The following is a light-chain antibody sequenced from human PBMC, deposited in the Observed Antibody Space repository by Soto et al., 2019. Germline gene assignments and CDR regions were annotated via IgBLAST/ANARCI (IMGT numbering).Light chain of an antibody. CDR1: SSDVGGYNY. Sequence: ALTQPASVSGSPGQSITISCTGTSSDVGGYNYVSWYQQHPGKAPKLMIYEVSNRPSGVPDRFSGPKSGYTASLTVSGLQAEDEADYYCSSHAGNNNYVFGTGTKVTVL. J-gene: IGLJ1*01. V-gene: IGLV2-8*01. CDR2: EVS. CDR3: SSHAGNNNYV.